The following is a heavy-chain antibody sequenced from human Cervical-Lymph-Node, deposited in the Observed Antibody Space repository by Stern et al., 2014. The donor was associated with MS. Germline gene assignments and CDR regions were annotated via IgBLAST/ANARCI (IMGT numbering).Heavy chain of an antibody. D-gene: IGHD3-22*01. CDR1: GFTFTSSA. CDR2: NGGGSGNT. V-gene: IGHV1-58*01. Sequence: QLVESGPEVKKPGTSVKVSCKASGFTFTSSAVQWVRQARGQLPEGIRRNGGGSGNTNYAQKFQERVTITRDMSTSTAYMELSSLRSEDTAVYYCAADSTYYDSSGSWFDYWGQGTLVTVSS. CDR3: AADSTYYDSSGSWFDY. J-gene: IGHJ4*02.